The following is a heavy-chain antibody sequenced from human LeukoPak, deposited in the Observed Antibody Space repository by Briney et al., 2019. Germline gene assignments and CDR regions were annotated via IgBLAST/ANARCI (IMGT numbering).Heavy chain of an antibody. CDR1: GFTFDDYA. CDR2: ISWNSGSI. CDR3: AKGNRRKVGKNYCYYYYMDV. D-gene: IGHD3-10*01. V-gene: IGHV3-9*01. Sequence: GGSLRLSCAASGFTFDDYAMHWVRQAPGKGLEWVSGISWNSGSIGYADSVKGRFTISRDNAKNSLYLQMNSLRAEDTALYYCAKGNRRKVGKNYCYYYYMDVWGKGTTVTISS. J-gene: IGHJ6*03.